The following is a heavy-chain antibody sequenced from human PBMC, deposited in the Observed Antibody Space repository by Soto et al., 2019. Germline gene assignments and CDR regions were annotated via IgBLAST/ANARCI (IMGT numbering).Heavy chain of an antibody. V-gene: IGHV4-61*01. D-gene: IGHD3-16*01. CDR3: ARDLAPYNWFDP. J-gene: IGHJ5*02. CDR2: IYYSGST. CDR1: GGSVSSGSYY. Sequence: SETLSLTCTVSGGSVSSGSYYWSWIRQPPGKGLEWIGYIYYSGSTNYNPSLKSRVTISVDTSKNQFSLKLSSVTAADTAVYYCARDLAPYNWFDPWGQGTLVTVSS.